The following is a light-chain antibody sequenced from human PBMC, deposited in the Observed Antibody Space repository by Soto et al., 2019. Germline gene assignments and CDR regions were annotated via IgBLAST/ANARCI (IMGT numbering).Light chain of an antibody. V-gene: IGLV3-1*01. CDR2: QDS. CDR3: QTCDSSTPCV. Sequence: SYELTQPPSVSVSPGQTASITCSGDKLGDKYAYWYQQKPGQSPVVVIYQDSERPSGIPERFSGSNSGNTATLTISGTQAVDEADYYCQTCDSSTPCVFATGTKLTFL. CDR1: KLGDKY. J-gene: IGLJ1*01.